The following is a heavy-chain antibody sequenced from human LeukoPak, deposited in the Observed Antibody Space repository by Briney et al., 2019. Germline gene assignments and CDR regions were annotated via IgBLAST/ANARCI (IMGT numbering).Heavy chain of an antibody. CDR2: ISAYNGRT. CDR3: GRWSPDPNDS. V-gene: IGHV1-18*01. D-gene: IGHD3-3*01. J-gene: IGHJ4*02. Sequence: VASVKVSCKASGYTFINHGISWMRQAPGQGLEWMGWISAYNGRTEYAQKFQDRVTMTTDTSTTTGYMELRSLRSDDTAVYFCGRWSPDPNDSWGQGTLVTVSS. CDR1: GYTFINHG.